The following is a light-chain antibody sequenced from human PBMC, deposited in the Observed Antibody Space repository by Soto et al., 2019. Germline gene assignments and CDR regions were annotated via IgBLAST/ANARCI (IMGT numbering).Light chain of an antibody. CDR1: SSDVGGYNY. Sequence: QSVLTQPPSASGSPGQSVTISCTGTSSDVGGYNYVSWYQQHPGKAPKLMIHEVTKRPSGVPDRFSGSKSGNTASLTVSGLQADDEADYYCSSYAGNNNLLFGGGTQLTVL. CDR3: SSYAGNNNLL. CDR2: EVT. J-gene: IGLJ2*01. V-gene: IGLV2-8*01.